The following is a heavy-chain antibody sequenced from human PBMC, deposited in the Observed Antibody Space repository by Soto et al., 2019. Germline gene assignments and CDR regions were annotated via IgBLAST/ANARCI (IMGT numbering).Heavy chain of an antibody. CDR3: ARAGVATNFSGIDY. CDR1: GGSFSGYY. V-gene: IGHV4-34*01. CDR2: INHSGST. Sequence: PSETLSLTCAVYGGSFSGYYWSWIRQPPGKGLEWIGEINHSGSTNYNPSLKSRVTISVDTSKNQFSLKLSSVTAADTAVYYCARAGVATNFSGIDYWGQGTLVTVSS. D-gene: IGHD5-12*01. J-gene: IGHJ4*02.